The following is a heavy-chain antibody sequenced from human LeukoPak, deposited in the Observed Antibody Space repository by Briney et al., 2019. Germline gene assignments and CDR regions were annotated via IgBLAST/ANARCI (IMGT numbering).Heavy chain of an antibody. Sequence: GGSLRLSCAASGFTFSSYAMHWVRQAPGKGLEWVAIIWYDGSSKYHADSVKGRFTISRDNSKNTLYLQMNSLRAEDTAVYYCAKISYNSYGPFDNWGQGTLVTVSS. CDR3: AKISYNSYGPFDN. CDR2: IWYDGSSK. D-gene: IGHD5-24*01. CDR1: GFTFSSYA. V-gene: IGHV3-33*06. J-gene: IGHJ4*02.